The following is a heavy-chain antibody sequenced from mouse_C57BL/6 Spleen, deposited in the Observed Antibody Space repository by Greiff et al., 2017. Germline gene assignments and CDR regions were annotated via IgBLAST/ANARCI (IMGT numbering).Heavy chain of an antibody. J-gene: IGHJ2*01. Sequence: EVQLQQSGPELVKPGASVKISCKASGYSFTGYYMNWVKQSPEKSLEWIGEINPSTGGTTYNQKFKAKATLTVDKSSSTAYMQLKSLTSEDSAVYYCASLGRFDYWGQGTTLTVSS. CDR2: INPSTGGT. CDR3: ASLGRFDY. D-gene: IGHD4-1*01. V-gene: IGHV1-42*01. CDR1: GYSFTGYY.